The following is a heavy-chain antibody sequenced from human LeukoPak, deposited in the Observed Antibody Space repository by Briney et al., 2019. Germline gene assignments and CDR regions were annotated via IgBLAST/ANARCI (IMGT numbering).Heavy chain of an antibody. V-gene: IGHV3-66*01. CDR2: VNSGGRT. Sequence: GGSLRLSCEASGFTVSDNYMSWVRQAPEEGLEWVSVVNSGGRTYYADSVEGRFTISRDNSKNTLYLQMNSLRVEDTAVYYCARGDNFDYWGQGALVTVS. CDR1: GFTVSDNY. CDR3: ARGDNFDY. D-gene: IGHD3-16*01. J-gene: IGHJ4*02.